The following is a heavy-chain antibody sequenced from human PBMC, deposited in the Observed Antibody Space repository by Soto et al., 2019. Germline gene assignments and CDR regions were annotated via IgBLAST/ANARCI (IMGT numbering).Heavy chain of an antibody. J-gene: IGHJ4*02. CDR1: GVSFSIYN. CDR3: AGQAPYNGYLVYED. CDR2: ISYSSGATI. D-gene: IGHD5-12*01. V-gene: IGHV3-48*01. Sequence: RGSLRRSCTASGVSFSIYNINWVRQAPGKGLEWVSYISYSSGATIYYADSVKGRLTISRDNAKNSLYLQMNSLRAEDTAVYYRAGQAPYNGYLVYEDWGQGPLVTVSS.